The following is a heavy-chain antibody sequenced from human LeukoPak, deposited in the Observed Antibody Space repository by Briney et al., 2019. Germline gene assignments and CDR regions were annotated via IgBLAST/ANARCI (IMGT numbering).Heavy chain of an antibody. CDR3: AKAHIMISFGGSYFDF. Sequence: GGSLRLSCATSGFIFSRYWMSWVRQAPGKGLEWVANINQDESEKNYVDSVKGRFTISRDNAKNSLDLQINSLRAEDTAVYYCAKAHIMISFGGSYFDFWGQGSLVTVSS. V-gene: IGHV3-7*03. CDR2: INQDESEK. J-gene: IGHJ4*02. CDR1: GFIFSRYW. D-gene: IGHD3-16*01.